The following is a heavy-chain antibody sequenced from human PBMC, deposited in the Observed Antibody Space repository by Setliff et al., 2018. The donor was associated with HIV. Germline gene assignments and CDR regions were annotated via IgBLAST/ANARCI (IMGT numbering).Heavy chain of an antibody. CDR3: ARDRGYPDSFNI. D-gene: IGHD3-10*01. V-gene: IGHV3-74*01. CDR1: GFTFGPFW. CDR2: INSDGSII. Sequence: PGGSLRLSCVASGFTFGPFWMHWVRQAPGKGLEWVSYINSDGSIITYGESVKGRFTISRDNAKSTLYLQMNSLRAEDTAVYYCARDRGYPDSFNIWGQGTVVTVSS. J-gene: IGHJ3*02.